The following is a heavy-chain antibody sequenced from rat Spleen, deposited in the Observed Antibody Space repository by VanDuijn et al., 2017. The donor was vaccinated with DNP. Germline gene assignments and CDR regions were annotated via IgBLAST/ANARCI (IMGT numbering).Heavy chain of an antibody. CDR3: ASYYYDGYFAVDA. CDR1: GYSITSGY. D-gene: IGHD1-12*03. CDR2: IRYSGST. V-gene: IGHV3-1*01. J-gene: IGHJ4*01. Sequence: EVQLQESGPGLVKPSQSLSLTCSVTGYSITSGYRWSWIRKFPGNKMEWIGHIRYSGSTSYNPSLTSRISITRDTSKNQFFLQLNSVTTEDTATYYCASYYYDGYFAVDAWGQGTSVTVSS.